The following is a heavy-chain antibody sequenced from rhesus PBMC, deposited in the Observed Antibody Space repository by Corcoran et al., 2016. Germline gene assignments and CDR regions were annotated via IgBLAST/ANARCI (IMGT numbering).Heavy chain of an antibody. Sequence: QLQLQESGPGLVKPSETLSLTCSVSGGSVSSNHWSWLRQSPGKGLEWIGRMSGGGRSTRSNPHLNGRVTIATDPSKNQFSLKLSSGTAADTAVYYCARGDSGGYRGDFDDWGQGVLVIVSS. V-gene: IGHV4-173*01. CDR3: ARGDSGGYRGDFDD. D-gene: IGHD1-44*02. J-gene: IGHJ4*01. CDR2: MSGGGRST. CDR1: GGSVSSNH.